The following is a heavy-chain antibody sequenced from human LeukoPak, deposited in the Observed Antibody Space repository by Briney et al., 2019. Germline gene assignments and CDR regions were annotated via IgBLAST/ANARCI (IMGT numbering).Heavy chain of an antibody. CDR2: IYYSGTTSGST. CDR1: GGSIRSSY. Sequence: PSETLSLTCTVSGGSIRSSYWSWIRQPPGKGLEWIGHIYYSGTTSGSTNYNPSLESRVTISVDTSKNQFSLQVRSVTAADTAVYYCARGSGRYYYYGVDVWGQGTTVTVSS. V-gene: IGHV4-59*01. J-gene: IGHJ6*02. D-gene: IGHD7-27*01. CDR3: ARGSGRYYYYGVDV.